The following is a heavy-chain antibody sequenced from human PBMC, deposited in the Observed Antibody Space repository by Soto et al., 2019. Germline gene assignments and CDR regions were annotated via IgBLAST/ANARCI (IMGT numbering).Heavy chain of an antibody. V-gene: IGHV4-39*01. Sequence: QLQLQESGPGLVKPSETRSLTCTVSGASISSSNFYWGWIRQPPGKGLEWIGGFDYGGNTYYNPSLKSRATIAVDRSKNQFSMNLSSVTAAEAAVYYYAKHIPWGPLDYWGQGTLFTVSS. CDR1: GASISSSNFY. J-gene: IGHJ4*02. CDR2: FDYGGNT. CDR3: AKHIPWGPLDY. D-gene: IGHD2-21*01.